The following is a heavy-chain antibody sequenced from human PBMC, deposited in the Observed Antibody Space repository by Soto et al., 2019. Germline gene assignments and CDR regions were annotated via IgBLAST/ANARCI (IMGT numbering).Heavy chain of an antibody. Sequence: PGGSLRLACVASGVTFSRYTMSGVRQAPGKGLQWVSGIGGGGDTYYADSVKGRFTISRDNSKNTLFLQMTALRADDTAIYYCAKDKEPDGAWDIDVWGQGTPVTVSS. CDR3: AKDKEPDGAWDIDV. D-gene: IGHD4-17*01. V-gene: IGHV3-23*01. CDR1: GVTFSRYT. CDR2: IGGGGDT. J-gene: IGHJ4*02.